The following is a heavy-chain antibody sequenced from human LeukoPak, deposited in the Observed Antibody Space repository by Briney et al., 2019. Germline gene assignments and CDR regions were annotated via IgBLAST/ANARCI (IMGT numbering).Heavy chain of an antibody. V-gene: IGHV3-53*01. J-gene: IGHJ4*02. D-gene: IGHD4-17*01. CDR1: GFTVSSNY. CDR2: IYSGGST. Sequence: GGSLRLSCAASGFTVSSNYMSSVRQAPGKGLEWVSVIYSGGSTYYADSVKGRFTISRDNSKNTLYLQMNSLRAEDTAVYYCARGLHDYGDTLAFDYWGQGTLVTVSS. CDR3: ARGLHDYGDTLAFDY.